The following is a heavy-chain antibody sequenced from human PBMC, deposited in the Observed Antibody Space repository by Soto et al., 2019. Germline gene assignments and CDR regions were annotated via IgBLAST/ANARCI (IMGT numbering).Heavy chain of an antibody. V-gene: IGHV4-59*01. D-gene: IGHD6-6*01. Sequence: QVQLQESGPGLVKPSETLSLTCTVSGGSISSYYWSWIRQPPGKGLEWIVYIYYSGSTNYNPSLKSRVTISVDTSKNQFSLKLSSVTAADTAVYYCARDFYGSSSYYYGMDVWGQGTTVTVSS. CDR3: ARDFYGSSSYYYGMDV. CDR1: GGSISSYY. CDR2: IYYSGST. J-gene: IGHJ6*02.